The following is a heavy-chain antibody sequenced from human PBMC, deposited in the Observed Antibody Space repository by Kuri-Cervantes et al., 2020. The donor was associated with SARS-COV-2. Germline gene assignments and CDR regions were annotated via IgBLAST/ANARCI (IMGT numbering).Heavy chain of an antibody. J-gene: IGHJ6*02. V-gene: IGHV3-23*01. CDR3: AKGSSSSPVDYYYGRAV. Sequence: GGSLRLSCAASGFTFSSYAMSWVRQAPGKGLEWVSAISGSGGSTYYADSVKGRFTISRDNSKNTLYLQMNSLRAEGTAVYYCAKGSSSSPVDYYYGRAVWGQGTTVTVSS. CDR1: GFTFSSYA. CDR2: ISGSGGST. D-gene: IGHD6-13*01.